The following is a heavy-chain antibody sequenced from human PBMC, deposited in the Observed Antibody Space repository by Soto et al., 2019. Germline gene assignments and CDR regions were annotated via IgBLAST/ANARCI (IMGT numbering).Heavy chain of an antibody. Sequence: PSETLSLTCTVSGGSISSGDYYWSWIRQPPGKGLEWIGYIYYSGSTYYNPSLKSRVTISVDTSKNQFSLKLSSVTAADTAVYYCARVGIAARPHYDYWGQGTLVTAS. V-gene: IGHV4-30-4*01. CDR2: IYYSGST. J-gene: IGHJ4*02. D-gene: IGHD6-6*01. CDR1: GGSISSGDYY. CDR3: ARVGIAARPHYDY.